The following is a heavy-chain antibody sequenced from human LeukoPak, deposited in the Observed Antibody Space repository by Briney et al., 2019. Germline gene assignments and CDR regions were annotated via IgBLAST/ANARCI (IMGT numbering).Heavy chain of an antibody. D-gene: IGHD6-13*01. Sequence: GGSLRLSCAASGFTFSSYSMNWVRQAPGKGLEWVSYISSSSSTIYYADSVKGRFTISRDNSKNTLYLQMNSLRAEDTAVYYCAKDVSSWYYYYYYMDVWGKGTTVTISS. J-gene: IGHJ6*03. CDR1: GFTFSSYS. CDR2: ISSSSSTI. CDR3: AKDVSSWYYYYYYMDV. V-gene: IGHV3-48*01.